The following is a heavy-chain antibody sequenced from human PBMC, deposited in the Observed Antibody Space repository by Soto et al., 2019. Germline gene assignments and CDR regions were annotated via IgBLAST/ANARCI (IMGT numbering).Heavy chain of an antibody. V-gene: IGHV3-23*01. CDR1: GFTFSSYA. CDR2: ISGSGGST. D-gene: IGHD4-17*01. Sequence: EVQLLESGGGLVQPGGSLRLSCAASGFTFSSYAMSWVRQAPGKGLQWVSAISGSGGSTYYADSVKGRFTISRDNSKNMMYLQMSSLRAEDTAVYYCAKECDYVLWYFDLWGRGTLVTVSS. J-gene: IGHJ2*01. CDR3: AKECDYVLWYFDL.